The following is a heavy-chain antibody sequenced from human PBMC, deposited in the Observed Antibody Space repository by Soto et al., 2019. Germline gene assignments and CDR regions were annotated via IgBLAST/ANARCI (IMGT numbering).Heavy chain of an antibody. D-gene: IGHD6-19*01. J-gene: IGHJ5*02. V-gene: IGHV4-34*01. CDR1: GGSFSGYY. CDR2: INHSGST. CDR3: ARDQWLVHNWLDP. Sequence: SETLSLTCAVYGGSFSGYYWSWIRQPPGKGLEWIGEINHSGSTNYNPSLKSRVTISVDTSKNQFSLKLSSVTAADTAVYYCARDQWLVHNWLDPWGQGTLVTVSS.